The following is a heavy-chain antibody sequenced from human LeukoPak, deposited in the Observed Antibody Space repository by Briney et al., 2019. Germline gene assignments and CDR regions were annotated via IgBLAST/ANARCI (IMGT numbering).Heavy chain of an antibody. J-gene: IGHJ5*02. CDR2: ISYSGST. CDR1: GGPIRSYY. V-gene: IGHV4-59*08. D-gene: IGHD4-11*01. Sequence: PSETLSLTCTVSGGPIRSYYWSWIRQPPEKGLEWIGYISYSGSTNYNPSLKSRVTFSVDTSKNQFSLELTSVTAADTAVYYCARHNYYSNYGDWFDPWGQGSLVTVSS. CDR3: ARHNYYSNYGDWFDP.